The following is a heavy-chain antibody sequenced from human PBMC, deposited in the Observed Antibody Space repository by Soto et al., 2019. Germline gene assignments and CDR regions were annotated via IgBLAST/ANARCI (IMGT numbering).Heavy chain of an antibody. J-gene: IGHJ5*02. V-gene: IGHV1-8*01. CDR2: MNPNSGNT. CDR3: ASGDHDWIAHWCYP. D-gene: IGHD2-21*01. Sequence: QVQLVQSGAEVKKPGASVKVSCKASGYTFTSYDINWVRQATGQGLEWMGWMNPNSGNTGYAQKFQGRATLTRNTSISTAYMELSSLRSEDTAGYYCASGDHDWIAHWCYPWGQGTLVTVSS. CDR1: GYTFTSYD.